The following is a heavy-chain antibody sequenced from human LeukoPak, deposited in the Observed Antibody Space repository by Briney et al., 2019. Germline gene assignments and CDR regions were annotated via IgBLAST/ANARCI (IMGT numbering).Heavy chain of an antibody. D-gene: IGHD1-26*01. Sequence: SETLSLTCSVSGASIRSYSWSWPRQPAGKGLEWIGRIHTSASTEYSPSLKSRVTTSVDTSKNQFSLKLNSVTAADTAVYFCARDDNSEYSDDAFDIWGQGTLVTVSS. V-gene: IGHV4-4*07. CDR3: ARDDNSEYSDDAFDI. CDR2: IHTSAST. CDR1: GASIRSYS. J-gene: IGHJ3*02.